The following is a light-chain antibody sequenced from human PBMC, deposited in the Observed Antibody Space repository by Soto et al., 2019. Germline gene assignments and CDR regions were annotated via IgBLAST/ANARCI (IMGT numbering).Light chain of an antibody. CDR2: AAS. Sequence: DIQMTQSPSSLSASVGDRVAITCRAGQSISNFLNWYQQKPGTAPKLLIYAASRLQSDVPSRFSGSGSGTAFTLTINSLQPEDVATYYGQPSNSITYTFGQGTKLEI. J-gene: IGKJ2*01. V-gene: IGKV1-39*01. CDR1: QSISNF. CDR3: QPSNSITYT.